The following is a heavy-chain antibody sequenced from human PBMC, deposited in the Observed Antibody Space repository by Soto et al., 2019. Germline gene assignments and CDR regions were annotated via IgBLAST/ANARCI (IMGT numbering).Heavy chain of an antibody. V-gene: IGHV1-3*01. J-gene: IGHJ4*02. Sequence: VQLVQSGTEVKEPGASVRVSCKASGYTFTAHSLHWARQAPGQGLEWMGWIIVSHDWPRYAPQFQRRLTFETDTIGTTSYMPLTGLTPDDTAVYFCAREREDGVPGDYWGEGTLVVVSS. CDR3: AREREDGVPGDY. CDR1: GYTFTAHS. D-gene: IGHD2-8*01. CDR2: IIVSHDWP.